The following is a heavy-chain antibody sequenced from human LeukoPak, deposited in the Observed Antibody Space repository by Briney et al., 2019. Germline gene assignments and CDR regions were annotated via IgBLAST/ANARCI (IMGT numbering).Heavy chain of an antibody. J-gene: IGHJ5*02. CDR1: GYTFTSYD. Sequence: ASVKVSCKASGYTFTSYDINWVRQAPGQGLEWMGWMNPNSGNTGYAQKFQGKVTMTRNTSISTAYMELSSLRSEDTAVYYCARGVMRSRKFDPWGQGTLVTVSS. CDR2: MNPNSGNT. CDR3: ARGVMRSRKFDP. D-gene: IGHD3-16*01. V-gene: IGHV1-8*01.